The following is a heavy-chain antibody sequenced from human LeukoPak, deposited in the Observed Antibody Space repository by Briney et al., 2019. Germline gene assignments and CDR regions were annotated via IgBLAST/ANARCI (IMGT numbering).Heavy chain of an antibody. CDR2: IYYSGST. CDR1: GGSISSYY. J-gene: IGHJ3*02. CDR3: ARDRRGGPTYYDILTGYYTALDAFDI. V-gene: IGHV4-59*01. D-gene: IGHD3-9*01. Sequence: SETLSLTCTVSGGSISSYYWSWIRQPPGKGLEWIGYIYYSGSTNYNPSLKSRVTISVDTSKNQFSLKLSSVTAADTAVYYCARDRRGGPTYYDILTGYYTALDAFDIWGQGTMVTVSS.